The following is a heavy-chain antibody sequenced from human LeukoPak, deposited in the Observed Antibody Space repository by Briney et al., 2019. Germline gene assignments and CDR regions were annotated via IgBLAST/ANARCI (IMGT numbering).Heavy chain of an antibody. D-gene: IGHD5-24*01. CDR2: ISPSGGST. CDR3: ARDNSVRDEAWWFNP. Sequence: EASVKVSCKAFGYTFTSNYMHWVRQAPGQGPEWMGVISPSGGSTTYAQKFQGRVTLTRDMSTSTDYLELSSLRSEDTAVFYCARDNSVRDEAWWFNPWGQGTPVTVSS. V-gene: IGHV1-46*01. CDR1: GYTFTSNY. J-gene: IGHJ5*02.